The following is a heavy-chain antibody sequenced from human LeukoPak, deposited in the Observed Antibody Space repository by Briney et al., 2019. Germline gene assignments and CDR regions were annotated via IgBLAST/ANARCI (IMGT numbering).Heavy chain of an antibody. CDR3: AKLPYYDILTGYPPYYYYMDV. CDR1: GFTFSSYA. J-gene: IGHJ6*03. Sequence: GGSLRLSCAASGFTFSSYAMSWVRQAPGKGLEWVSANSGSGGSTYYADSVKGRFTISRDNSKNTLYLQMNSLRAEDTAVYYCAKLPYYDILTGYPPYYYYMDVWGKGTTVTVSS. V-gene: IGHV3-23*01. D-gene: IGHD3-9*01. CDR2: NSGSGGST.